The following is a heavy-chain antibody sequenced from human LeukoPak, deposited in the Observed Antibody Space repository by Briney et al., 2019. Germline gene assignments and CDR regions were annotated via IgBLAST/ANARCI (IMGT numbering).Heavy chain of an antibody. Sequence: SETLSLTCAVYGGSFSGYYWSWIRQPPGKGLEWIGEINHSGSTNYNPSLKSRVTISVDTSKNQFSLKLSSVTAADTAVYYCARGGPRITMIVVVIRNWFDPWGQGTLVTVSS. J-gene: IGHJ5*02. CDR2: INHSGST. V-gene: IGHV4-34*01. CDR3: ARGGPRITMIVVVIRNWFDP. D-gene: IGHD3-22*01. CDR1: GGSFSGYY.